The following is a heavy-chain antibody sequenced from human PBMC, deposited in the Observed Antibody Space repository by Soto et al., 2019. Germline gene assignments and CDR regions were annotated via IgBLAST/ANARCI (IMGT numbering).Heavy chain of an antibody. CDR2: ISAYNGNT. CDR3: AIIDPILAAASFDY. Sequence: QVQLVQSGAEVKKPGSSVKVSCKASGYTFTSYGISWVRQAPGQGLEWMGWISAYNGNTNYTQKLQGKVTMTTDTSTRTAYMEVRSLRPDDTAVYYCAIIDPILAAASFDYWGQGTLVTVSS. CDR1: GYTFTSYG. J-gene: IGHJ4*02. D-gene: IGHD6-13*01. V-gene: IGHV1-18*01.